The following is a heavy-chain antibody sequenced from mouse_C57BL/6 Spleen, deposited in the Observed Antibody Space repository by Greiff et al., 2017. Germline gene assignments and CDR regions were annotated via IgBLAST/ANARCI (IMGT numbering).Heavy chain of an antibody. CDR1: GYTFTDYY. J-gene: IGHJ1*03. V-gene: IGHV1-19*01. CDR3: ARGDYDGSSYRYFDV. D-gene: IGHD1-1*01. CDR2: INPYNGGT. Sequence: EVQVVESGPVLVKPGASVKMSCKASGYTFTDYYMNWVKPSHGKSLEWIGVINPYNGGTSYNQKFKGKDTLTVDKSSSTAYMELNSLTSEDSAVYYCARGDYDGSSYRYFDVWGTGTTVTVSS.